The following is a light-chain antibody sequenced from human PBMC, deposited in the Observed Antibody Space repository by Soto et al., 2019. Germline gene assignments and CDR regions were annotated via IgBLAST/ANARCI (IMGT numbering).Light chain of an antibody. CDR3: QAWDSSTATVV. CDR2: QDS. Sequence: SYELTQTPSVSVSPGQTASITCSGDKLGDKYACWYQQKPGQSPVLVIYQDSKRPSGIPERFSGSNSGNTATLTISGTQAMDEADYYCQAWDSSTATVVFGGGTKLTVL. V-gene: IGLV3-1*01. CDR1: KLGDKY. J-gene: IGLJ2*01.